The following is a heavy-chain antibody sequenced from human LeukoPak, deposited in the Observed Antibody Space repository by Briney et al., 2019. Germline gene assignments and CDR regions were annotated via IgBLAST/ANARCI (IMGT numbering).Heavy chain of an antibody. D-gene: IGHD2-2*01. CDR3: ARSNQLLGNFDY. J-gene: IGHJ4*02. CDR1: GDSISSSSYY. Sequence: SETLSLTCTVSGDSISSSSYYWGWIRQPPGKGLEWIGSIYYSGSTYYNPSLKSRVTISVDTSKNQFSLKLSSLTAADTAVYYCARSNQLLGNFDYWGQGTLVTVSS. V-gene: IGHV4-39*01. CDR2: IYYSGST.